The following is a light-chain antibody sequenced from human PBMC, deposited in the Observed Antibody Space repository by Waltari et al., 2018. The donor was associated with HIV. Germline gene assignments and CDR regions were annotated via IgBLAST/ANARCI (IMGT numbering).Light chain of an antibody. CDR3: QTWDSTTGV. CDR1: KLGDKY. Sequence: SFELTQPPSLSVSPGQTVNISCSGDKLGDKYVCWYQQKSGQSPVLVMFQDRKRPSGTPERCSGSNSGNTATLTISGTQPIDEGDYYCQTWDSTTGVFGTGTRLTVL. CDR2: QDR. J-gene: IGLJ1*01. V-gene: IGLV3-1*01.